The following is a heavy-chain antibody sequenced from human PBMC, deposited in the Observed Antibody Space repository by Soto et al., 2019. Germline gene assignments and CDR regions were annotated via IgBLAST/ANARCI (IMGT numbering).Heavy chain of an antibody. Sequence: EVQLVESGGGLVQPGESLRLSCAASGFTFSSFNMHWVRQAPGQGLEWVSYISASSTTVYYADSVKGRFTISSDNAKNSLYLQMNSLRDEYTAVYYCARIYRKDGNPYADYWGQGTLVTVSS. J-gene: IGHJ4*02. CDR2: ISASSTTV. CDR1: GFTFSSFN. D-gene: IGHD3-16*02. V-gene: IGHV3-48*02. CDR3: ARIYRKDGNPYADY.